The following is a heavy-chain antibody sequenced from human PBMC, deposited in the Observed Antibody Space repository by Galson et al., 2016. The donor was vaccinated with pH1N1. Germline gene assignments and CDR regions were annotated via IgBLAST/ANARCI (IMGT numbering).Heavy chain of an antibody. CDR2: INNNGGST. Sequence: SLRLSCAASGFTFSSYGLHWVRQAPGKGLELVSAINNNGGSTYYADSVQGRFTISRDNTKNTLFLQMNSLRTEDTAVYYCVKAYYLTRERSDDFDLWGQGTMVTVSS. CDR3: VKAYYLTRERSDDFDL. J-gene: IGHJ3*01. CDR1: GFTFSSYG. D-gene: IGHD1-26*01. V-gene: IGHV3-64D*06.